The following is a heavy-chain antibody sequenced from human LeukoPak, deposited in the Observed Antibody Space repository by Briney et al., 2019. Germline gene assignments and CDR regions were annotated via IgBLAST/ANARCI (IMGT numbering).Heavy chain of an antibody. CDR2: IRYDGSNK. J-gene: IGHJ4*02. Sequence: PGGSLRLSCAASGFTFSSYGMHWVRQAPGKGLEWVAFIRYDGSNKYYADSAKGRFTISRDNSKNTLYLQMNSLRAEDTAVYYCAKDSRRYFDYWGQGTLVTVSS. V-gene: IGHV3-30*02. CDR1: GFTFSSYG. CDR3: AKDSRRYFDY.